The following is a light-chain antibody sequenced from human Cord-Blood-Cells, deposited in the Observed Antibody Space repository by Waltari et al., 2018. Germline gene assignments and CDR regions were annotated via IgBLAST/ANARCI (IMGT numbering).Light chain of an antibody. CDR1: SSDVGGYNY. CDR2: DVS. V-gene: IGLV2-14*01. Sequence: QSALTQPASVSGSPGQSTTISCTATSSDVGGYNYVSWYQQHPGKAPKLMIYDVSKRPSGVSNRFSGSKSGNTASLTISGLQAEDEADYYCSSYTSSSTYVFGTGTKVTVL. CDR3: SSYTSSSTYV. J-gene: IGLJ1*01.